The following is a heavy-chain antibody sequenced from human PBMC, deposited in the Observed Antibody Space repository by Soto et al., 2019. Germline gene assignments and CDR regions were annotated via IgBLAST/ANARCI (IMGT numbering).Heavy chain of an antibody. CDR2: ISGSGGST. V-gene: IGHV3-23*01. CDR3: AKGNNLEWFLSPIAY. J-gene: IGHJ4*02. D-gene: IGHD3-3*01. Sequence: EVRLLDSGGDLVQPGGSLRLSCAASGFTFSNYVMSWVRQAPGKGLEWVSAISGSGGSTYSADSVKGRFTISRDNSKNTLYLQMDILRAENTAVYYCAKGNNLEWFLSPIAYWGQGTLVTVSS. CDR1: GFTFSNYV.